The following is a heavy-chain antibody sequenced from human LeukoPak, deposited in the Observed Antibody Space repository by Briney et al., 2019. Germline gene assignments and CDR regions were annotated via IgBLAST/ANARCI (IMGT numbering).Heavy chain of an antibody. D-gene: IGHD6-19*01. CDR3: ARTIAVSHFDY. J-gene: IGHJ4*02. CDR2: IYSSGST. Sequence: PSETLSLTCTVSGGSISSDYWSWIRQPPGKGLEWIAYIYSSGSTNYNPSLKSRVTITVDTSKNQFSLILSSVTAADTAVYYCARTIAVSHFDYWGQGTLVTVSS. V-gene: IGHV4-59*08. CDR1: GGSISSDY.